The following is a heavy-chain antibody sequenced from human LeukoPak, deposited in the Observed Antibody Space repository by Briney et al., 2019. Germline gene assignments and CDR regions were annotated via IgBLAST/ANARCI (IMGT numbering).Heavy chain of an antibody. D-gene: IGHD6-6*01. V-gene: IGHV1-18*01. CDR1: GYTFTSYG. Sequence: ASVKVSCKASGYTFTSYGISWVRQAPGQGLEWMGWISAYNGNTNYAQKLQGRVTMTTDTSTSTAYMELRSLRSDDTAVYYCARDRSKTSYSSSSSVDYWGQGTLVTVSS. J-gene: IGHJ4*02. CDR3: ARDRSKTSYSSSSSVDY. CDR2: ISAYNGNT.